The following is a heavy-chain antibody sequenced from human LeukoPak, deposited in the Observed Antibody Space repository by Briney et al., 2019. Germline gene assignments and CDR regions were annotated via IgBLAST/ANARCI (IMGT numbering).Heavy chain of an antibody. CDR1: GFTFSSYS. D-gene: IGHD3-10*01. CDR3: AREGYYGALDI. Sequence: GGSLRLSCAASGFTFSSYSMNWVRQAPGKGLEWVSYITSSSSTIYYADSVKGRFTISRDNAKNSLYLQMNSLRDDDTAVYYCAREGYYGALDIWGQGTMVTVSS. V-gene: IGHV3-48*02. CDR2: ITSSSSTI. J-gene: IGHJ3*02.